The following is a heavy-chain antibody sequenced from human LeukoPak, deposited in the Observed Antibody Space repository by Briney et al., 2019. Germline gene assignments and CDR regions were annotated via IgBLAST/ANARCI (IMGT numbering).Heavy chain of an antibody. Sequence: PGGSLRLSCAASGLTFSNAWMSWVRQAPGKGLEWLSVISGSGGSTYYADSVKGRFTISRDNSKNTLYVQMNSLRAEDTAVYYCARGYCSTTNCPGYYGMDVWGQGTTVTVSS. D-gene: IGHD2-2*01. CDR2: ISGSGGST. CDR3: ARGYCSTTNCPGYYGMDV. V-gene: IGHV3-23*01. CDR1: GLTFSNAW. J-gene: IGHJ6*02.